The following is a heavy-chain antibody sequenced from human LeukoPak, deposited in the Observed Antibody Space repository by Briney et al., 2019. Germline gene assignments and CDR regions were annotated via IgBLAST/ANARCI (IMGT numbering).Heavy chain of an antibody. D-gene: IGHD6-19*01. J-gene: IGHJ5*02. V-gene: IGHV3-9*01. CDR1: GFTFDDYA. CDR3: ARTIAVGNWFDP. CDR2: ISWNSDSI. Sequence: GRSLRLSCAASGFTFDDYAMHWVRQAPGKGLEWVSGISWNSDSIVYADSVKGRFTISRDNAKNSLHLQMNSLRAEDTAVYYCARTIAVGNWFDPWGQGTLVTVSS.